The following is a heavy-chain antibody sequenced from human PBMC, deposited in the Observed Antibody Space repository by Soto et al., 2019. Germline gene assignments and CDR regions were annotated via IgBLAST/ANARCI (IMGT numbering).Heavy chain of an antibody. D-gene: IGHD6-13*01. Sequence: QVQLVQSGAEVKKPGSSVKVSCKVSGGAFSSYALTWVRQAPGQGLEWMGGVIPMSGTPNYAQKFQGRVTITADESTTTAYMELSSLRSEDTAVYYCASSYGTSWYADYWGQGTLVTVSS. J-gene: IGHJ4*02. V-gene: IGHV1-69*01. CDR2: VIPMSGTP. CDR3: ASSYGTSWYADY. CDR1: GGAFSSYA.